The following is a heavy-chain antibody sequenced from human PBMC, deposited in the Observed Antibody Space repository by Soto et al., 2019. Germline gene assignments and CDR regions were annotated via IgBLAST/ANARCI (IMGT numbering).Heavy chain of an antibody. J-gene: IGHJ5*02. D-gene: IGHD3-3*01. CDR2: ISGSGGST. V-gene: IGHV3-23*01. Sequence: XGSLRLSCAASGFTFSSYAMSWVRQAPGRGLEWVSAISGSGGSTYYADSVKGRFTISRDNSKNTLYLQMNSLRAEDTAVYYCAKQGFDDFWSGYLGDWFDHWGQGTLVTVSS. CDR1: GFTFSSYA. CDR3: AKQGFDDFWSGYLGDWFDH.